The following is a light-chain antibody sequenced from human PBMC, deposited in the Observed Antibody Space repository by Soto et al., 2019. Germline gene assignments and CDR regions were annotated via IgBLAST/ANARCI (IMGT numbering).Light chain of an antibody. CDR1: HDVSSW. CDR2: GAS. V-gene: IGKV1-12*01. CDR3: QQANSPYS. Sequence: DIQMTQSPSSFSASVGDRVTITCRASHDVSSWLAWYQQKPGKAPRLLIYGASTLQSGVPSRFSGSGSGTDFTLTSSSLQPEDFATYYCQQANSPYSFGQGTKLEIK. J-gene: IGKJ2*03.